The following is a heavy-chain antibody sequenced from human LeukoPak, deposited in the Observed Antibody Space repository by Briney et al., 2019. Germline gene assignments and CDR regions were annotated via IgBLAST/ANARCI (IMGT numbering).Heavy chain of an antibody. CDR2: IIPILGIA. CDR1: GYTFTGYY. D-gene: IGHD6-19*01. J-gene: IGHJ6*03. CDR3: ARGPDSSYYYYYMDV. Sequence: ASVKVSCKASGYTFTGYYMHWVRQAPGQGLEWMGRIIPILGIANYAQKFQGRVTITANKSTSTAYMELGSLRSEDTAVYYCARGPDSSYYYYYMDVWGKGTTVTVSS. V-gene: IGHV1-69*04.